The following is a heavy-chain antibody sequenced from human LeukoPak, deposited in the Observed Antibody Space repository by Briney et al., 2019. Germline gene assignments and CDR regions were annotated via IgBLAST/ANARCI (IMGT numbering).Heavy chain of an antibody. J-gene: IGHJ5*02. CDR2: IIPIFGTA. V-gene: IGHV1-69*13. CDR1: GGTFSSYA. CDR3: ARGDSRTGYYYGSGSLAHPRYPPWFDP. D-gene: IGHD3-10*01. Sequence: ASVKVSCKASGGTFSSYAISWVRQAPGQGLEWMGGIIPIFGTANYAQKFQGRVTITADESTSTAYMELSSLRSEDTAVYYCARGDSRTGYYYGSGSLAHPRYPPWFDPWGQGTLVTVSS.